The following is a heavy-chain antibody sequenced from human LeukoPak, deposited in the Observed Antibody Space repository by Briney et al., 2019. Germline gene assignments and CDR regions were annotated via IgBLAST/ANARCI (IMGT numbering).Heavy chain of an antibody. CDR3: ARSIVVVPAAMNPNDWFDP. V-gene: IGHV4-4*07. D-gene: IGHD2-2*01. CDR2: IYTSGST. CDR1: GGSISSYY. J-gene: IGHJ5*02. Sequence: SETLSLTCTVSGGSISSYYWSWIRQPAGKGLEWIGRIYTSGSTNYNPSLKSRVTLSVATPKNQFSLKLSSVTAADTAVYYCARSIVVVPAAMNPNDWFDPWGQGTLVTVSS.